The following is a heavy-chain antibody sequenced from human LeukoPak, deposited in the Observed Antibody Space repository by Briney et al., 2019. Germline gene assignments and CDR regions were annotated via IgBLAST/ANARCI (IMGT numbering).Heavy chain of an antibody. J-gene: IGHJ4*02. CDR3: AKDEAAAGGGLDY. CDR1: GFAVSTKF. D-gene: IGHD6-13*01. CDR2: IYTGGLT. V-gene: IGHV3-53*01. Sequence: PGGSLRLSCAPSGFAVSTKFMTWVPQPPAKGRKGVSVIYTGGLTYYADSVKGRFTISRDNSKNTLYLQMNNLKADDTAVYYCAKDEAAAGGGLDYWGQGTLVIVSS.